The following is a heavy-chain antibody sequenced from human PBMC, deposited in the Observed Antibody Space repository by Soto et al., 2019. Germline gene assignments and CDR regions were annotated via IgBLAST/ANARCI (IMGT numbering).Heavy chain of an antibody. Sequence: ASVKVSCKASGYTFTHYYMHWVRQAPGQGLEWMGWINPNNGGTSYAQKFEGWVTMTRDTSISTAYMEVRRLTSDDTAVYYCARGSPTTTPFDYWGQGTLVTVSS. CDR2: INPNNGGT. V-gene: IGHV1-2*04. D-gene: IGHD1-1*01. J-gene: IGHJ4*02. CDR3: ARGSPTTTPFDY. CDR1: GYTFTHYY.